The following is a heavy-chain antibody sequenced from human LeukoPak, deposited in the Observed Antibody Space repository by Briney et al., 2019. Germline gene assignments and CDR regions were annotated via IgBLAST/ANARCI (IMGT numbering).Heavy chain of an antibody. CDR3: ARYDFILISYFDL. D-gene: IGHD3-3*01. Sequence: PGGSLRLSCAASGFTVSTNYISWVRQAPGKKLEWVSDIYSDGSTFYADSVKGRFTISRDNSKNTLYLQMNSLRAEDTAVYHYARYDFILISYFDLWGRGTLVTVTS. CDR2: IYSDGST. J-gene: IGHJ2*01. CDR1: GFTVSTNY. V-gene: IGHV3-53*01.